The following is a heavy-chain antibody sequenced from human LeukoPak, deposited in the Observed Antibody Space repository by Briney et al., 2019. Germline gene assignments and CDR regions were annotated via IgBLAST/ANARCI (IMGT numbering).Heavy chain of an antibody. CDR3: ARDXSSYGXGAVXX. Sequence: ASVKVSCKASGYTFTGYYMHWVRQAPGQGLEWMGRINPNSGGTNYAQKFQGRVTMTRDTSISTAYMELSRLRSEDTAVYYCARDXSSYGXGAVXXXXQGTLVTVSS. CDR1: GYTFTGYY. V-gene: IGHV1-2*06. J-gene: IGHJ4*02. D-gene: IGHD5-18*01. CDR2: INPNSGGT.